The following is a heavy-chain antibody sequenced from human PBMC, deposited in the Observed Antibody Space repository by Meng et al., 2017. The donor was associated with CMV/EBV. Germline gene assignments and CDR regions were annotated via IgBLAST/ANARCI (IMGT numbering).Heavy chain of an antibody. J-gene: IGHJ6*02. CDR1: GFTFDDYG. V-gene: IGHV3-20*04. Sequence: GESLKISCAASGFTFDDYGMSWVRQAPGKGLEWVSGINWNGGSTGYADSVKGRFTISRDNAKSSLYLQMNSLRAEDTALYYCAREGGIAAAGYYYYGMDVWGQGTTVTVSS. D-gene: IGHD6-13*01. CDR3: AREGGIAAAGYYYYGMDV. CDR2: INWNGGST.